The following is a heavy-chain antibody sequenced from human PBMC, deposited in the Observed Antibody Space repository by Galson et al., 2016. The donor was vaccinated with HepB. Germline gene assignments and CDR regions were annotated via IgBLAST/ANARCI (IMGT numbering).Heavy chain of an antibody. V-gene: IGHV3-23*01. Sequence: SLRLSCGASGFAFDRRALSWVRQAPGKRLEWVSVIRSAGDITYYADSVKGRFTISRDNSKNTLYLQMDSLRAEDTAIYYCALPNWITTIAVGWFDSWGQGTLVTVSS. J-gene: IGHJ5*01. D-gene: IGHD3-22*01. CDR1: GFAFDRRA. CDR2: IRSAGDIT. CDR3: ALPNWITTIAVGWFDS.